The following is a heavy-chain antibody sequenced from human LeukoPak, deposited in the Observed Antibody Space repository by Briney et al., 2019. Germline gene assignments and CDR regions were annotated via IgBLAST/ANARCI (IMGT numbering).Heavy chain of an antibody. CDR2: TYYRSKWYN. CDR1: GDSVSSNSAA. J-gene: IGHJ6*02. V-gene: IGHV6-1*01. CDR3: AREAWSRGNSYYGIDV. Sequence: SQTLSLTCAISGDSVSSNSAAWNWIRQSPSRGLEWLGRTYYRSKWYNDYAVSVKSRITINPDTSKNQFSLQLNSVTPEDTAVYHRAREAWSRGNSYYGIDVWGQGTTVTVSS. D-gene: IGHD2-8*02.